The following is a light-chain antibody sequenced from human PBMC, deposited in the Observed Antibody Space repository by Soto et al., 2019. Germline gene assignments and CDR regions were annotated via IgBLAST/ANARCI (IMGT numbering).Light chain of an antibody. V-gene: IGLV2-11*01. Sequence: QSALTQPRSVSGSPGQSVTISCTGTSSDVGGYKYVSWYQQHPGKAPKLIIYDVRKRPSGVPDRFSGSKSANAASLTISGLQAADEADYYCCSYAGGVVFGGGTQLTVL. J-gene: IGLJ3*02. CDR3: CSYAGGVV. CDR1: SSDVGGYKY. CDR2: DVR.